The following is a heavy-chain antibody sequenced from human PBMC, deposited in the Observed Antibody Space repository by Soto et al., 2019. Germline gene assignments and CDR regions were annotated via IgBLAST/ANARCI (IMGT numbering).Heavy chain of an antibody. CDR1: GFTFSGDW. J-gene: IGHJ4*02. D-gene: IGHD2-2*01. V-gene: IGHV3-7*01. CDR3: AKNYRYFSITRCFVIAS. CDR2: IKQDGSEK. Sequence: GGSLRLSCAASGFTFSGDWMSWVRQAPGKGLEWVANIKQDGSEKYYVDSVKGRFTISRDNAKNSLYLLMNSLRAEDTAVYYCAKNYRYFSITRCFVIASWCQATLVTVSS.